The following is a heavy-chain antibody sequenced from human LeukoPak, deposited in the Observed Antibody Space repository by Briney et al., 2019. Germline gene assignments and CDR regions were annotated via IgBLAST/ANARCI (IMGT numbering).Heavy chain of an antibody. J-gene: IGHJ4*02. D-gene: IGHD6-19*01. Sequence: GASVKVSCKASGGTFSSYAISWVRQAPGQGLEWMGRIIPILGKANYAQKFQGRVTITADKSTSTAYMELSRLRSDDTAVYYCARVRTEQWLVYFDYWGQGTLVTVSS. CDR1: GGTFSSYA. CDR3: ARVRTEQWLVYFDY. V-gene: IGHV1-69*04. CDR2: IIPILGKA.